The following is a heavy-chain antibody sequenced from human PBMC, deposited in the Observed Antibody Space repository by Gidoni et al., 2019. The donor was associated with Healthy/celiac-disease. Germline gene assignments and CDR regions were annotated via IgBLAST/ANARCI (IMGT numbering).Heavy chain of an antibody. J-gene: IGHJ5*02. V-gene: IGHV1-24*01. D-gene: IGHD6-13*01. Sequence: QVQLVQSGAEVKKPGASVKVSCKGSGYTLPALSMHWVRQAPGKGLEWIGGFDPEDGETIYAQKFQGRVTMTEDTSKDTAYMELSSLRSEDTAVYYCATGLGPLLAAAGPNWFDPWGQGTLVTVSS. CDR1: GYTLPALS. CDR2: FDPEDGET. CDR3: ATGLGPLLAAAGPNWFDP.